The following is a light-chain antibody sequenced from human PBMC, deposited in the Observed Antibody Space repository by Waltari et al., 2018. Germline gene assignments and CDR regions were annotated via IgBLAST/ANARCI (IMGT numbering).Light chain of an antibody. CDR1: QTVSTN. Sequence: EIVMTQSPDTLSVSPGERATLSCRASQTVSTNLAWYQQKPGQAPRLLIYGASTRAAGVPARFSGSGSGTEFTLTISSLQSEDFAVYYCQQYKNWPPLTFGGGTKVEI. V-gene: IGKV3-15*01. J-gene: IGKJ4*01. CDR3: QQYKNWPPLT. CDR2: GAS.